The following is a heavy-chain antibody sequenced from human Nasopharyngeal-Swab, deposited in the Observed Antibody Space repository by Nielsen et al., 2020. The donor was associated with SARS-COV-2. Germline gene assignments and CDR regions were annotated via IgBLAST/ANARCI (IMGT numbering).Heavy chain of an antibody. D-gene: IGHD3-10*01. Sequence: GGSLRLSCKASGFSFNNYCMHWVRQAPGKGLEWVAVISYEGSKKFYAESVEGRLTISRDYSKTTLYLQMHSLRTDDTAMYYCAKANVLFWFGQFKNDGFDIWGQGTMVAVSS. V-gene: IGHV3-30*18. CDR1: GFSFNNYC. CDR3: AKANVLFWFGQFKNDGFDI. CDR2: ISYEGSKK. J-gene: IGHJ3*02.